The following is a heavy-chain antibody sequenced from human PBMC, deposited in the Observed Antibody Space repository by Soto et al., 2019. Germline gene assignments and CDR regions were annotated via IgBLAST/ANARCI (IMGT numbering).Heavy chain of an antibody. D-gene: IGHD1-26*01. V-gene: IGHV1-69*01. CDR2: IIPIFGTT. CDR1: GGTFSTYA. CDR3: ARGVGAYYFDY. Sequence: QVQLVQSGAVVKKPGSSVKVSCRASGGTFSTYAITWVRQAPGQGLEWLGGIIPIFGTTDYARKFHGRVTITAAESTSTVFIELSSLTSEDTAVYYCARGVGAYYFDYWGQGTLVTVSS. J-gene: IGHJ4*02.